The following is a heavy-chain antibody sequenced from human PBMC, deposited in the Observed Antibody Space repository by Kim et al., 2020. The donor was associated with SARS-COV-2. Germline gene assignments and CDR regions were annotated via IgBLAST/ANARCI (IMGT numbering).Heavy chain of an antibody. CDR1: GYSFTSYW. V-gene: IGHV5-51*01. J-gene: IGHJ3*02. CDR3: VRDIVVVVAATNDAFDI. Sequence: GESLKISCKGSGYSFTSYWIGWVRQMPGKGLEWMGIIYPGDSDTRYSPSFQGQVTISADKSISTAYLQWSSLKASDTAMYYCVRDIVVVVAATNDAFDIWGQGTMVTVSS. D-gene: IGHD2-15*01. CDR2: IYPGDSDT.